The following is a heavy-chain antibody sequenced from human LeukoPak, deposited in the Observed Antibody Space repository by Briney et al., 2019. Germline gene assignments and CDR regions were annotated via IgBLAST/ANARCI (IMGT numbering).Heavy chain of an antibody. CDR1: GGSISSYY. D-gene: IGHD1-26*01. Sequence: SETLSLTCNVSGGSISSYYWTWIRQTPGKGLEWVGYIYYSGSTNYNPSLKSRVTISVDTSKNQFSLKLSSVTAADTAVYYCARRKVFGGSYGSNWFDPWGQGTLVTVSS. V-gene: IGHV4-59*08. CDR3: ARRKVFGGSYGSNWFDP. CDR2: IYYSGST. J-gene: IGHJ5*02.